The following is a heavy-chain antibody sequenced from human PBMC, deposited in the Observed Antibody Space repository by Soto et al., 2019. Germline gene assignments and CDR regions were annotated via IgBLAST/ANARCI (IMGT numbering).Heavy chain of an antibody. Sequence: PGGSLRLSCAASGFTLSSYAMSWVRQAPGKGLEWVSAISGSGGSTFYADSMKGRFPISRDNSKNTLYLQMNNLRAEDTAVYYCAKGRSYMDIVTVPAARTSPDYWGQGTLVTVSS. D-gene: IGHD2-2*03. CDR1: GFTLSSYA. CDR2: ISGSGGST. CDR3: AKGRSYMDIVTVPAARTSPDY. J-gene: IGHJ4*02. V-gene: IGHV3-23*01.